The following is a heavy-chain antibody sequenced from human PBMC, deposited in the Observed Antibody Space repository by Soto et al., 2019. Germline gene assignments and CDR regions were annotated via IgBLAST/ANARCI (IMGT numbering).Heavy chain of an antibody. CDR1: GGTFSSYA. CDR2: IIPIFGTA. CDR3: ARYCSSTSCKTNSNYYYYGMDV. Sequence: SVKVSCKASGGTFSSYAISWLRQAPGQGLEWVGGIIPIFGTANYAQKFQGRVTITADESTSTAYMELSSLRSEDTAVYYCARYCSSTSCKTNSNYYYYGMDVWGQGTTVTVSS. J-gene: IGHJ6*02. D-gene: IGHD2-2*01. V-gene: IGHV1-69*13.